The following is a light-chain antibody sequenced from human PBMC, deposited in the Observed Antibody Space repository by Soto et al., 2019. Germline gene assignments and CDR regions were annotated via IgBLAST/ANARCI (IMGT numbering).Light chain of an antibody. V-gene: IGKV1-33*01. CDR1: QDITNY. CDR3: QQYDNLPFG. CDR2: DAS. J-gene: IGKJ4*01. Sequence: DIQMSQSPYSLSASVGDGVTITCQASQDITNYLNWYQHKPGKPPTLLIYDASNLETGVPSRFSGSGSGTAFTFTISSLQPEDIATYYCQQYDNLPFGFGGGTKVEIK.